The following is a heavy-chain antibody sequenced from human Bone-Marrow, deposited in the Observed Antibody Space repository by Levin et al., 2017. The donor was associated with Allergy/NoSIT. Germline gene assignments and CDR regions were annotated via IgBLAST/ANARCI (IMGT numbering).Heavy chain of an antibody. J-gene: IGHJ4*02. CDR3: AKESSSSGWYVYAGY. V-gene: IGHV3-30*18. Sequence: GESLKISCAASGFTFSSYGMHWVRQAPGKGLEWVAVISSDGSTKYYADSVKGRFTISRDDSKNTLYLQMNSLRVEDTAVYYCAKESSSSGWYVYAGYWGQGTLVTVSS. D-gene: IGHD6-19*01. CDR2: ISSDGSTK. CDR1: GFTFSSYG.